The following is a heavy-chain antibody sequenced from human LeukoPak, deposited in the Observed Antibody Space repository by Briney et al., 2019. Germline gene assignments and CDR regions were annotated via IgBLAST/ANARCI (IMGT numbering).Heavy chain of an antibody. CDR1: GFTFSSYA. V-gene: IGHV3-7*03. D-gene: IGHD3-22*01. CDR3: ARDKGDYDTSGSLFIF. CDR2: IKQDGSET. J-gene: IGHJ4*02. Sequence: GSLRLSCAASGFTFSSYAMSWVRQAPGKGLEWVANIKQDGSETYYVDSMKGRFTISRDNAKNSLYLQMNSLRAEDTAVYYCARDKGDYDTSGSLFIFGGQGTLVTVSS.